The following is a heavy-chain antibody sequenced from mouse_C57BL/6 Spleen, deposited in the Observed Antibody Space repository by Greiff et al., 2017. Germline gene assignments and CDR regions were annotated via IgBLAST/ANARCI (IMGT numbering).Heavy chain of an antibody. CDR3: ARGHYYGSSECAY. CDR1: GYTFTSYW. CDR2: IYPGSGST. V-gene: IGHV1-55*01. Sequence: QVQLQQPGAELVKPGASVKMSCKASGYTFTSYWITWVKQRPGQGLEWIGDIYPGSGSTNYNEKFKSKATLTVDTSSSTAYMQLSSLTSEDSAVXDCARGHYYGSSECAYWGQGTLVTVSA. D-gene: IGHD1-1*01. J-gene: IGHJ3*01.